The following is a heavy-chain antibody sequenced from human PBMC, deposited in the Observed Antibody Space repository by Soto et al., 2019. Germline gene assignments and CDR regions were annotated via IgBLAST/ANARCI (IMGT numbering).Heavy chain of an antibody. Sequence: QVQLQESGPGLVKPSQTLSLTCSVSGVSINSADYYWSWVRQPPGKGLEWIGYIYYSGSTYFNPSLKSRVTISKDTSRNQFSLRLSSVTAADTAVYYCARAIVVTIGGMDVWGQGTTVTVSS. J-gene: IGHJ6*02. CDR1: GVSINSADYY. D-gene: IGHD5-12*01. CDR3: ARAIVVTIGGMDV. CDR2: IYYSGST. V-gene: IGHV4-30-4*01.